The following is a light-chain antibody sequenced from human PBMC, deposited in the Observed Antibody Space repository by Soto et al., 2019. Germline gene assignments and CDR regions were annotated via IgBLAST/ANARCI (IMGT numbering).Light chain of an antibody. CDR2: GAS. CDR1: QGVSSN. CDR3: QQYNSWPPT. J-gene: IGKJ1*01. Sequence: EVVMTQYPDTQSVSPGETTTRSSRASQGVSSNLAWYQQRPGQAPRLLISGASGRATGIPARFSGSGSGTEFTLTITSLQSEDFALYYCQQYNSWPPTFGQGTKVDIK. V-gene: IGKV3-15*01.